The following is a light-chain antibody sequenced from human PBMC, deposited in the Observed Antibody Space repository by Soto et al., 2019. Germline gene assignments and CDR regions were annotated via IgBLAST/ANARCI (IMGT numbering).Light chain of an antibody. CDR2: DAS. V-gene: IGKV1-5*01. CDR1: QSISNW. J-gene: IGKJ1*01. CDR3: QQYNSSSPWT. Sequence: DVQMTLSPSSLSASIGQRVTITCRASQSISNWLAWLQQKPGKAPKVLIFDASNLGSGVPSRFSASGAGTEFTLTISSLQPGDFGTSYCQQYNSSSPWTFGQGTKVAIK.